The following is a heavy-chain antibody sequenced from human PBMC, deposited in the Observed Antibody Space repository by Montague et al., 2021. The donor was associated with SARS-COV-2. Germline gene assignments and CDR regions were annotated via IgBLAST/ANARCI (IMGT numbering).Heavy chain of an antibody. D-gene: IGHD2-2*01. Sequence: SETLSLTCTVSGGSISSYNWSWIRQPPGKGLECIGYIYYSGNTNYNPSLKSRVTISVDASKNQFSLKLSSVTAADTAVYYCAKQALTRYCTSTTCFGAAFDIWGQGTMVTVSS. J-gene: IGHJ3*02. CDR1: GGSISSYN. V-gene: IGHV4-59*08. CDR3: AKQALTRYCTSTTCFGAAFDI. CDR2: IYYSGNT.